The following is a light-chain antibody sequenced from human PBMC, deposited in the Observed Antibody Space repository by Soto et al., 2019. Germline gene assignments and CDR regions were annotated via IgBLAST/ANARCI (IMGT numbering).Light chain of an antibody. Sequence: DIVMTQSPESLAVSLGERATINCRSSQSVLSSSNNKNYLVWYQQKPGQPPKLLISWASTRESGVPDRFSGSGSGTDFTLTISSLQAEDVAVYSCQQSYNSPITFGQGTRLEIK. CDR2: WAS. CDR3: QQSYNSPIT. V-gene: IGKV4-1*01. CDR1: QSVLSSSNNKNY. J-gene: IGKJ5*01.